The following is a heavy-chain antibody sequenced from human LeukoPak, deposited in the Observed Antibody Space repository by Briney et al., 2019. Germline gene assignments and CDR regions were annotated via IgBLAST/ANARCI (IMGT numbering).Heavy chain of an antibody. D-gene: IGHD5-12*01. V-gene: IGHV1-18*01. Sequence: GASGKVSCKASRYTFTSYGIIRVRQAPGHGLEGRGWISAYNGNTNYAQKLQRRITITTDTSTSTAYMELRSLRSDDTAVYYCARVLRGYSGYDYLDAFDIWGQGTMVTVSS. J-gene: IGHJ3*02. CDR1: RYTFTSYG. CDR3: ARVLRGYSGYDYLDAFDI. CDR2: ISAYNGNT.